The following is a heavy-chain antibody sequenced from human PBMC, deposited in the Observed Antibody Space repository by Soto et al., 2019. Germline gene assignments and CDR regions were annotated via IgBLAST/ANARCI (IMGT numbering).Heavy chain of an antibody. J-gene: IGHJ4*02. D-gene: IGHD6-19*01. CDR1: GFTFSSYG. V-gene: IGHV3-33*01. CDR2: IWYDGSNK. Sequence: GGSLRLSCAASGFTFSSYGMHWVRQAPGKGLEWVAVIWYDGSNKYYADSVKGRFTISRDNSKNTLYLQMNSLRAEDTAVYYCARHHASRWYYFDYWGQGTLVTVSS. CDR3: ARHHASRWYYFDY.